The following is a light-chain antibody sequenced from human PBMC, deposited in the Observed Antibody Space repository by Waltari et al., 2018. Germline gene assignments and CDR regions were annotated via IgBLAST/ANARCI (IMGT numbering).Light chain of an antibody. J-gene: IGKJ2*01. CDR2: WAS. Sequence: INCKSSQSVLHSSNNKNYLAWYQQKPGQPPKLLIYWASTRESGVPDRFSGSGSGTDFTLTISSLQAEDVAVYYCQQYYSAPYAFGQGTKLEIK. CDR3: QQYYSAPYA. V-gene: IGKV4-1*01. CDR1: QSVLHSSNNKNY.